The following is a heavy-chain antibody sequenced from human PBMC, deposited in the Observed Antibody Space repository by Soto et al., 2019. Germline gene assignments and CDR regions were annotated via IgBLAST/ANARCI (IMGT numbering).Heavy chain of an antibody. J-gene: IGHJ5*02. CDR1: GYTFTSYY. D-gene: IGHD2-15*01. CDR3: ARHLSSLVNCFDP. CDR2: INPSGGST. Sequence: QMQLVQSGAEVKKPGASVKVSCKASGYTFTSYYIHWVRQAPGQGLEWLGIINPSGGSTTYAQKLQGRVPMPRHTSTSTVYMELSSMRYDDKAVYYCARHLSSLVNCFDPWGQGTLVTVSS. V-gene: IGHV1-46*01.